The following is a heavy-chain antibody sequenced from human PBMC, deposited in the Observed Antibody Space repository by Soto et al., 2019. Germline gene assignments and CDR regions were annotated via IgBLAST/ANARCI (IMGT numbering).Heavy chain of an antibody. Sequence: GESLKISCKVSGYSFTSYWIGWVRQMPGKGLEWMGIIYPGDSDTRYSPSFQGQVTISADKSISTAYLQWSSLKASDTAMYYCARRGIAAAGTVHYYYGMDVWGQGTAVTVSS. D-gene: IGHD6-13*01. CDR3: ARRGIAAAGTVHYYYGMDV. CDR1: GYSFTSYW. V-gene: IGHV5-51*01. J-gene: IGHJ6*02. CDR2: IYPGDSDT.